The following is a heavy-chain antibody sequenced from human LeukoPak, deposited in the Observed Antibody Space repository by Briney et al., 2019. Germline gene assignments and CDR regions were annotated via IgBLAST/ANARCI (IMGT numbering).Heavy chain of an antibody. V-gene: IGHV4-39*07. CDR3: ARERNEDIVVVPAAIPGYYMHV. Sequence: PSETLSLTCTVSGGSISSSSYYWGWLRQPPGTGREWIGSIYDSGSTYYNPSPKSRVTISADTSKNQFSLKLSSVTAADTAVYYCARERNEDIVVVPAAIPGYYMHVWGKGTTVTVSS. CDR2: IYDSGST. D-gene: IGHD2-2*01. J-gene: IGHJ6*03. CDR1: GGSISSSSYY.